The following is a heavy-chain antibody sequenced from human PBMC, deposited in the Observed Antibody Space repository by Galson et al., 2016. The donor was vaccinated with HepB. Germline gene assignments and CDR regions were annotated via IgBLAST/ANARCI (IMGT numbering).Heavy chain of an antibody. CDR2: IIPSFGTA. V-gene: IGHV1-69*01. CDR3: ARNLGTPDGDLSGGAEDDY. CDR1: GGPFSSYA. D-gene: IGHD2-15*01. J-gene: IGHJ4*02. Sequence: CKASGGPFSSYAFSWVRQAPGQRLEWMGGIIPSFGTAHYAQKFQGRVTITADESTTTACMELRSLRSEDTAVYFCARNLGTPDGDLSGGAEDDYWGQGTLVTVSS.